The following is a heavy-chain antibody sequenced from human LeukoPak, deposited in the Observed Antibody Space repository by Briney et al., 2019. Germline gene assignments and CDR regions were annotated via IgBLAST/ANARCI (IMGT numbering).Heavy chain of an antibody. D-gene: IGHD3-22*01. V-gene: IGHV4-34*01. CDR3: ARGRQEISMILVVMTGVSYYLDV. CDR2: INPSGGT. J-gene: IGHJ6*03. CDR1: GGSFSGYY. Sequence: SETLSLTCAVYGGSFSGYYWTWIRQSPGKGLEWIGEINPSGGTYYNPSLKSRLTISRDTSKNQFSLRLSSVTAADTAVYYCARGRQEISMILVVMTGVSYYLDVWGKGTTVTVS.